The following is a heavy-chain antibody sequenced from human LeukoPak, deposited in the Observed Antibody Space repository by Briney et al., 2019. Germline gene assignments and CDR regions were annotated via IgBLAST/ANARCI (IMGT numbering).Heavy chain of an antibody. J-gene: IGHJ6*03. CDR2: IYSGGST. V-gene: IGHV3-53*01. CDR3: ARGVDVEMATIRYYYYYMDV. CDR1: GFTVSSNY. Sequence: GGSLRLSCAASGFTVSSNYMSWVRQAPGKGLEWVSVIYSGGSTYYADSVKGRFTISRDNSKNTPYLQMNSLRAEDTAVYYCARGVDVEMATIRYYYYYMDVWGKGTTVTVSS. D-gene: IGHD5-24*01.